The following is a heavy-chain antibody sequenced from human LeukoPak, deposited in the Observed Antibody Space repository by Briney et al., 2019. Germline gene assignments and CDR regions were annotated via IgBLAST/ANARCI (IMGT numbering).Heavy chain of an antibody. CDR3: ARTGSTVTMLYPFDH. J-gene: IGHJ4*02. Sequence: SETLSLTCTVSGGSIGSSGYYWGWIRQPPGKGLEWIGSITNSGSTYYNPSLTSRVTISVDTSKNQFSLKLSSVTAADTAVYYCARTGSTVTMLYPFDHWGQGTLVTVSS. CDR1: GGSIGSSGYY. D-gene: IGHD4-17*01. V-gene: IGHV4-39*07. CDR2: ITNSGST.